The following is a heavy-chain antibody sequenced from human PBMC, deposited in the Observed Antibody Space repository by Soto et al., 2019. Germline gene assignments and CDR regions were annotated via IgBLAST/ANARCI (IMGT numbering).Heavy chain of an antibody. CDR2: IYYSGST. CDR1: GGSISSGDYY. Sequence: SSETLSLTCTVSGGSISSGDYYWSWIRQPPGKGLEWIGYIYYSGSTYYNPSLKNRITISVDTPKNQLSLKLSSVTAADTAVYYCARAFDDSSGYYGGLGYWGQGTLVTVS. D-gene: IGHD3-22*01. V-gene: IGHV4-30-4*01. J-gene: IGHJ4*02. CDR3: ARAFDDSSGYYGGLGY.